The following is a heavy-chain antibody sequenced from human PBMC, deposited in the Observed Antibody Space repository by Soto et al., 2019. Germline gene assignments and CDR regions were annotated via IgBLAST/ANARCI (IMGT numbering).Heavy chain of an antibody. V-gene: IGHV3-53*01. J-gene: IGHJ6*02. CDR3: ARQQQLVPYYYYGMDV. D-gene: IGHD6-13*01. CDR1: GFTVSSNY. CDR2: IYSGGST. Sequence: GGSLRLSCAASGFTVSSNYMSWVRQAPGKGLEWVSVIYSGGSTYYADSVKGRFTISRDNSKNTLYLQMNSLRAEDTAVYYCARQQQLVPYYYYGMDVWGQGTTVTVSS.